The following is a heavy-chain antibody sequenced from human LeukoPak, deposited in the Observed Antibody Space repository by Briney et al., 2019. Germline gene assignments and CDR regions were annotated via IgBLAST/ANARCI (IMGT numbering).Heavy chain of an antibody. CDR2: IWYGGSNK. D-gene: IGHD6-19*01. Sequence: GGSLRLSCAASGFTFSSYGMHWVRQAPGKGLEWVAVIWYGGSNKYYADSVKGRFTISRDNSKNTLYLQMNSLRAEDTAMYYCARPGNPSGYSSGWWDAFDIWGQGTMVTVSS. CDR3: ARPGNPSGYSSGWWDAFDI. CDR1: GFTFSSYG. V-gene: IGHV3-33*08. J-gene: IGHJ3*02.